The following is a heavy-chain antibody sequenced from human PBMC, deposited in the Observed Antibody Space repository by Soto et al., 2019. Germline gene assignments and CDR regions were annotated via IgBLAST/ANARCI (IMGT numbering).Heavy chain of an antibody. CDR2: INWKSDI. J-gene: IGHJ4*02. CDR1: GVTCDDNA. CDR3: AISQDRGGRTTFIY. V-gene: IGHV3-9*01. D-gene: IGHD3-16*01. Sequence: ALRLSCAVPGVTCDDNAMHWVRQAPEKGLEWVSGINWKSDIGYADSVKGRFTISRDNAENSLYLQMNSLRAEDTALYYCAISQDRGGRTTFIYWGQGTQVTVSS.